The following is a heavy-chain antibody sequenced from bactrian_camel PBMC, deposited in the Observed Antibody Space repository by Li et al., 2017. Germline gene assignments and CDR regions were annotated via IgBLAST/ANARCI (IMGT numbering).Heavy chain of an antibody. V-gene: IGHV3S53*01. Sequence: HVQLVESGGGSVQAGGSLRLSCKSNVYTSGFWCMGWFRHGPGQEGVAYIDTQGTTTYADAVKGRFSISKDNDKQTLYLEMNSLKPADTGAYYCAADSACTSGEWYRSVTQDGYSIWGQGTQVTVS. D-gene: IGHD2*01. CDR3: AADSACTSGEWYRSVTQDGYSI. CDR1: VYTSGFWC. CDR2: IDTQGTT. J-gene: IGHJ4*01.